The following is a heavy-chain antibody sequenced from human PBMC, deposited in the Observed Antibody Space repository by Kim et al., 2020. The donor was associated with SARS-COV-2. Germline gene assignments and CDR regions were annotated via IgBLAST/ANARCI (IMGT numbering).Heavy chain of an antibody. CDR1: GGSISSGGYY. D-gene: IGHD5-12*01. CDR3: ARGHSGSDYGDY. CDR2: IYYSGST. Sequence: SETLSLTCTVSGGSISSGGYYWSWIRQHPGKGLEWIGYIYYSGSTYYNPSLKSRVTISVDTSKNQFSLKLSSVTAADTAVYYCARGHSGSDYGDYWGQGTLVSVSS. J-gene: IGHJ4*02. V-gene: IGHV4-31*03.